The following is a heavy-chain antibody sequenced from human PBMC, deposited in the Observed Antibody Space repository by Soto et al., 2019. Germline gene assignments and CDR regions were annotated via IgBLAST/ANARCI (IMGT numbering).Heavy chain of an antibody. D-gene: IGHD3-22*01. CDR1: GGTFSSYA. Sequence: QVQLVQSGAEVKKPGSSVKVSCKASGGTFSSYAISWVRQAPGQGLEWMGGIIPIFGTANYAQKFQGRVTSXAXDXXRTAYMELSSLRSEDTAVYYCASHSGWTYYYGMDVWGQGTTVTVSS. CDR2: IIPIFGTA. J-gene: IGHJ6*02. V-gene: IGHV1-69*12. CDR3: ASHSGWTYYYGMDV.